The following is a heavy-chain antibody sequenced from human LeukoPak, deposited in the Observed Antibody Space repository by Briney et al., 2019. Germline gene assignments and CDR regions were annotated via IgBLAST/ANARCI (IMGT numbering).Heavy chain of an antibody. J-gene: IGHJ4*02. CDR2: IYHSGST. Sequence: KPSETLSLTCTVSGVSISSYYWSWIRQPPGKGLEWIGYIYHSGSTYYNPSLKSRVTISVDRSKNQFSLKLSSVTAADTAVYYCARGNDFWSGSYFDYWGQGTLVTVSS. CDR1: GVSISSYY. D-gene: IGHD3-3*01. V-gene: IGHV4-59*12. CDR3: ARGNDFWSGSYFDY.